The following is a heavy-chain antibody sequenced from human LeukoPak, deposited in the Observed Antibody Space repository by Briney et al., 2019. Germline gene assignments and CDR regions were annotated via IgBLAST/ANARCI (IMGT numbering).Heavy chain of an antibody. Sequence: PSGTLSLTCAVSGGSISSSNWWSWVRQPPGKGLEWIGEIYHSGSTNYNPSLKSRVTISVDTSKNQFSLKLRSVTAADTAVYYCARAHGQYNWNPFDYWGQGTLVTVSS. V-gene: IGHV4-4*02. D-gene: IGHD1-20*01. CDR1: GGSISSSNW. CDR2: IYHSGST. J-gene: IGHJ4*02. CDR3: ARAHGQYNWNPFDY.